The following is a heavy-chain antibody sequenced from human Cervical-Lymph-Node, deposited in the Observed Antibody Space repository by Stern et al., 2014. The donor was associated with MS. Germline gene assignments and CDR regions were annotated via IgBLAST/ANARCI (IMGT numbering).Heavy chain of an antibody. Sequence: VQLVESGGTLVQPGGSLRLSCAVSGLIFSDHYMDWVRQAPGKGLEWVARIRNKANRHTTEYATSVRGRFTVSRDDSRNSLFLQMNSLKIEDTAVYYCSAGSRIFDYWGQGALVTVSS. D-gene: IGHD1-14*01. V-gene: IGHV3-72*01. CDR3: SAGSRIFDY. CDR1: GLIFSDHY. CDR2: IRNKANRHTT. J-gene: IGHJ4*02.